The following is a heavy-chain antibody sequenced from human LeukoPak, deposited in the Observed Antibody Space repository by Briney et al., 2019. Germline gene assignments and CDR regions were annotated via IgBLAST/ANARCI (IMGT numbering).Heavy chain of an antibody. J-gene: IGHJ4*02. CDR2: IYHSGST. Sequence: SETLSLTCTVSGYSISSGYYWGWIRQPPGKGLEWIGSIYHSGSTYYNPSLKSGVTISAETSENQFSLKLRSVTAADTAVYYCASLRERSYYARGFDYWGQGTLVTVSS. V-gene: IGHV4-38-2*02. CDR3: ASLRERSYYARGFDY. CDR1: GYSISSGYY. D-gene: IGHD1-26*01.